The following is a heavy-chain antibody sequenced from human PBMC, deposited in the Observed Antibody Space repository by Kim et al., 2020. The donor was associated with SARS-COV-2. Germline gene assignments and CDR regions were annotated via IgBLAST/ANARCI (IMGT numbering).Heavy chain of an antibody. CDR1: EFTLSSYS. CDR2: FNTDGITT. J-gene: IGHJ4*02. Sequence: GGSLRLSCAASEFTLSSYSMHWVRQGPGKGLMWVSGFNTDGITTSYADSVKGRCTVSRDNAKNTLYLQMNSLRAEDTAVYYCARHSYSSGWPLWGQGTLVTVAS. CDR3: ARHSYSSGWPL. D-gene: IGHD6-19*01. V-gene: IGHV3-74*01.